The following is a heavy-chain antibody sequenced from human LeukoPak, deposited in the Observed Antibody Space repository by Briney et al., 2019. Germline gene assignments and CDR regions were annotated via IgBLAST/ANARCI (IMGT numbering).Heavy chain of an antibody. D-gene: IGHD3-22*01. J-gene: IGHJ3*02. V-gene: IGHV4-61*02. CDR1: GGSISSGSYY. Sequence: SQTLSLTCTVSGGSISSGSYYWSWIRQPAGKGLEWIGRIYTSGSTNYNPSLKSRVTISVDTSKNQFSLKLSSVTAADTAVYHCARALVYNYYDRGDGAFDIWGQGTMVTVSS. CDR2: IYTSGST. CDR3: ARALVYNYYDRGDGAFDI.